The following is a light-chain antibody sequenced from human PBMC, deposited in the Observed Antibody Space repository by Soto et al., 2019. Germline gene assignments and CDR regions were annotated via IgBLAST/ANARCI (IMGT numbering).Light chain of an antibody. CDR1: QTVSSW. CDR2: QAS. Sequence: DIPMTQSPATLAVSLGERATITCGASQTVSSWLAWYQQKPGQAPKLLIYQASTLKSGVPSRFSGSGSGTEFTLTIGSLQPDDSATYYCQHFNGSPQAFGQGTKVDIK. V-gene: IGKV1-5*03. J-gene: IGKJ1*01. CDR3: QHFNGSPQA.